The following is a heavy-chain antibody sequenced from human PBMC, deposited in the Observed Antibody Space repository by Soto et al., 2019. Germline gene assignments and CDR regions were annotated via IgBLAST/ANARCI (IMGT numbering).Heavy chain of an antibody. V-gene: IGHV3-23*01. CDR3: GYSSSPFDY. CDR1: GFTFSSYA. CDR2: ISGSGGST. Sequence: EVQLLESGGGLVQPGGSLRLSCAASGFTFSSYAMSWVRQAPGKGLEWVSAISGSGGSTYYADSVKGRFTISRDNSENTLYLQMNSVRAQATGVYYWGYSSSPFDYWGQGPLVAVAS. D-gene: IGHD6-13*01. J-gene: IGHJ4*02.